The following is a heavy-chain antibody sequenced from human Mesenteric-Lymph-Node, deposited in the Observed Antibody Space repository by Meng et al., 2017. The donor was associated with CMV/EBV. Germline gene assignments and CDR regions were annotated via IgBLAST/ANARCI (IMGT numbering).Heavy chain of an antibody. Sequence: SETLSLTCTVSGGSISTTDFYWGWIRQPPGKGLEWIGSIYYTGSTYFDPSLKRRVTISRDTSKNQFSLTLSSVTAADTAIYYCARVNCGSTTCYKHLDYRGQGTLVTVSS. V-gene: IGHV4-39*07. CDR3: ARVNCGSTTCYKHLDY. J-gene: IGHJ4*02. CDR2: IYYTGST. D-gene: IGHD2-2*02. CDR1: GGSISTTDFY.